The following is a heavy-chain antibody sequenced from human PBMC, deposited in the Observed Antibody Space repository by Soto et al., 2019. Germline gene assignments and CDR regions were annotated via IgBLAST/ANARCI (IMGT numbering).Heavy chain of an antibody. D-gene: IGHD2-15*01. CDR3: ARDYCSVNSCYQDGIDS. CDR1: GFIFGDYW. Sequence: GGSLRLSCEASGFIFGDYWMSWLRRAPGKGLEWVANIKEDGSEKKYADSVKGRFTISRDNAKNSMYLQMNSLRAVDTAVYYCARDYCSVNSCYQDGIDSRGQGTLVTVSS. CDR2: IKEDGSEK. V-gene: IGHV3-7*03. J-gene: IGHJ4*02.